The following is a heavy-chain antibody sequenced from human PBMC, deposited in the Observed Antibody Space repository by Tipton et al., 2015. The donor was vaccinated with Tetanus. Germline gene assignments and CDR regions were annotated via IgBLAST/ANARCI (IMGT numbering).Heavy chain of an antibody. D-gene: IGHD3-3*01. J-gene: IGHJ4*02. CDR3: ARHQSGYFTPFDY. Sequence: LRLSCTVSGASIRGGTFYWGWIRQPPGKGLEWIGSIYESGDTYYIPSLKSRVTISVDTSANQFSLTLNSMAAADTGVYYCARHQSGYFTPFDYWGQGKLVTVSS. V-gene: IGHV4-39*01. CDR1: GASIRGGTFY. CDR2: IYESGDT.